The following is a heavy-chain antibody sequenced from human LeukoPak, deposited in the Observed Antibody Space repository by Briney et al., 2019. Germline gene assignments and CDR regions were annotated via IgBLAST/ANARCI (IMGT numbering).Heavy chain of an antibody. CDR1: GGSISTYY. CDR3: AREEYRSSRYWFDP. CDR2: IYYSGNT. D-gene: IGHD6-13*01. Sequence: SETLSLTCTVSGGSISTYYWSWIRQPPGKGLEWIGYIYYSGNTNYNPSLKGRATMSVDTSKNQFSLKLSSVTAADTAVYYCAREEYRSSRYWFDPWGQGTLVTVSS. J-gene: IGHJ5*02. V-gene: IGHV4-59*01.